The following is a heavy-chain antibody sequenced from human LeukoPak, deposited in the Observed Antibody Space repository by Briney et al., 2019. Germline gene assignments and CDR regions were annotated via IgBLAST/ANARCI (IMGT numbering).Heavy chain of an antibody. D-gene: IGHD3-22*01. V-gene: IGHV3-20*04. J-gene: IGHJ4*02. Sequence: GGSLRLSCAASGFTFDDYGMSWVRQAPGKGLEWVSGINWNGGSTGYADSVKGRFTISRDNAKNSLYLQMNSLRAEDTAVYYCARDFLQYYYDSSGPNPFDYWGQGTLVTVSS. CDR3: ARDFLQYYYDSSGPNPFDY. CDR2: INWNGGST. CDR1: GFTFDDYG.